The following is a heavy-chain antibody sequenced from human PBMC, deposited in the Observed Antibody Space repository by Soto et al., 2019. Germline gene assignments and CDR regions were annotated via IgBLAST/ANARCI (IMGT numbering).Heavy chain of an antibody. CDR3: ARGETQQQRDY. CDR1: GGSFSGYY. Sequence: SETLSLTCAVYGGSFSGYYWSWIRQHPGKGLEWIGYIYYSGSTYYNPSLKSRLSISVDTSKNQFSLRLSSVTAADTAVYYCARGETQQQRDYWGQGTLVTVSS. D-gene: IGHD6-25*01. J-gene: IGHJ4*02. CDR2: IYYSGST. V-gene: IGHV4-31*11.